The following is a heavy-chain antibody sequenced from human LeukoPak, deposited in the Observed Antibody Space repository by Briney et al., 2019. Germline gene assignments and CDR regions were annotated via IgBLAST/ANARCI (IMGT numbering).Heavy chain of an antibody. J-gene: IGHJ4*02. V-gene: IGHV4-4*07. CDR1: GAYISLYY. CDR3: VKNEPDSSGHYLIDY. Sequence: SETLSLTCSVSGAYISLYYWGWIRQPAGKGLEWVGRIYIAGGACYNPSLRSRVSMSVDTSKSQFSLKLTSVTAADTAVYYCVKNEPDSSGHYLIDYWGQGTLVTVSS. CDR2: IYIAGGA. D-gene: IGHD3-22*01.